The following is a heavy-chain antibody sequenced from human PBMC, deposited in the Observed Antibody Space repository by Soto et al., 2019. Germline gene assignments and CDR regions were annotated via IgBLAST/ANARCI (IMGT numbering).Heavy chain of an antibody. CDR2: ISSSSSTI. J-gene: IGHJ6*03. CDR3: ARTTAAAHYYYYYYMDV. CDR1: GFTFSSYS. V-gene: IGHV3-48*01. Sequence: EVQLVESGGGLVQPGGSLRLSCAASGFTFSSYSMNWVRQAPGKGLEWVSYISSSSSTIYYADSVKGRFTISRDNAKNSLYLQMNSLRAEVTAVSYCARTTAAAHYYYYYYMDVWGKGTTVTVSS. D-gene: IGHD2-15*01.